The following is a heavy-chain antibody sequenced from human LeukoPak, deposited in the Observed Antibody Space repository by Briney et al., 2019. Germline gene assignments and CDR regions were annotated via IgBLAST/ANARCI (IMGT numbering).Heavy chain of an antibody. CDR1: GYTLTELS. Sequence: ASVKVSCKVSGYTLTELSMHWVRQAPGKGLEWMGGFDPEDGETIYAQKFQGRVTMTEDTSTDTAYMELSSLRSEDTAVYYCATTTHDYGDYDDAFDIWGQGTMVTVSS. J-gene: IGHJ3*02. CDR2: FDPEDGET. V-gene: IGHV1-24*01. CDR3: ATTTHDYGDYDDAFDI. D-gene: IGHD4-17*01.